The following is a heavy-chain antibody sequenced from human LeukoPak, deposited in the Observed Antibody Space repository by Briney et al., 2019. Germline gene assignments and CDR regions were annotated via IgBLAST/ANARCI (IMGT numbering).Heavy chain of an antibody. V-gene: IGHV1-58*01. CDR1: GFTWTSSG. J-gene: IGHJ3*02. CDR2: IVVGSGNT. D-gene: IGHD3-10*01. CDR3: AALWFGGNAFDI. Sequence: SVKVSCKASGFTWTSSGVQWGRQARRQRLGWIGWIVVGSGNTNYAQQFQERVTITRDMSTGTASMELRSLRSEDTAVYYCAALWFGGNAFDIWGQGTMVTVSS.